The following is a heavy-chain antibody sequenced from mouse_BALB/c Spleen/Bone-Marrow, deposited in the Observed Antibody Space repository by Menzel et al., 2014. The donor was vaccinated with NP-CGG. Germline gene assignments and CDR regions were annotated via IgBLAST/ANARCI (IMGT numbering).Heavy chain of an antibody. D-gene: IGHD2-3*01. CDR3: ARDRDGYYFDY. CDR1: GYSIXSGYY. V-gene: IGHV3-6*02. CDR2: ISYDGSN. J-gene: IGHJ2*01. Sequence: EVHLVESGPGLVKPSQSLSLTCSVTGYSIXSGYYWNWIRQFPGNKLEWVGYISYDGSNNYNPSLKNRISITRDTSKNQFFLKLDSVTTEDTATYYCARDRDGYYFDYWGQGTTLTVSS.